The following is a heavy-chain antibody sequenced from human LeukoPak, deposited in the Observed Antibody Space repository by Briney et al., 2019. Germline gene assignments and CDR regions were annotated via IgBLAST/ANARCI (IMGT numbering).Heavy chain of an antibody. D-gene: IGHD3-22*01. Sequence: GGSLRLSXAASGFTFSSYAMSWVRQAPGKGLEWLSAISGSGGSTYYADSVKGRFTISRDNSKNVLYLRMNSLTAEDTAIYHCAKDRPHFHENSGHYYRRDGDSWGQGTLVTVSS. CDR2: ISGSGGST. CDR3: AKDRPHFHENSGHYYRRDGDS. V-gene: IGHV3-23*01. J-gene: IGHJ5*01. CDR1: GFTFSSYA.